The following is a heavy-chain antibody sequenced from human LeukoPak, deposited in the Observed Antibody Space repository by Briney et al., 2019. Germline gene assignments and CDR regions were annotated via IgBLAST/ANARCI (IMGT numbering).Heavy chain of an antibody. V-gene: IGHV1-8*01. CDR3: ARDGGDYYDSSGYFS. D-gene: IGHD3-22*01. CDR2: MNPNSGNT. Sequence: ASVKVSCKASGYTFTSYDINWVRQAPGQGLEWMGWMNPNSGNTGYAQKLQGRVTMTRNTSISTAYMELSSLRSEDTAVYYCARDGGDYYDSSGYFSWGQGTLVTVSS. CDR1: GYTFTSYD. J-gene: IGHJ4*02.